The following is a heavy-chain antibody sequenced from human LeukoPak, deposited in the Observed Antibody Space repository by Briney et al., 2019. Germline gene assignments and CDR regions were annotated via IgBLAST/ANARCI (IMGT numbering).Heavy chain of an antibody. CDR3: ARDLDYYDSSGYPYY. Sequence: PGGSLRLSCAASGFTFSSYAMHWVRQAPGKGLEWVAVISYDGSNKYYADSVKGRLTISRDNSKNTLYLQMNSLRAEDTAVYYCARDLDYYDSSGYPYYWGQGTLVTVSS. V-gene: IGHV3-30-3*01. D-gene: IGHD3-22*01. J-gene: IGHJ4*02. CDR1: GFTFSSYA. CDR2: ISYDGSNK.